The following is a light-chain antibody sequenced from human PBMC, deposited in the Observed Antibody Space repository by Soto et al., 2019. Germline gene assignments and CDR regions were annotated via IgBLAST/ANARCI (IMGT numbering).Light chain of an antibody. J-gene: IGKJ5*01. CDR3: MQGTHWPPIT. CDR1: QSLVYSDGNTY. V-gene: IGKV2-30*01. Sequence: DVVMTQSPLYLPVTLGQPASISCRSSQSLVYSDGNTYLSWFQQRPGESPRHLIYMVSNRDSGVADRFGGSGSGTDFTLKISRVEAEDVGVYYCMQGTHWPPITFGQGTLLDIK. CDR2: MVS.